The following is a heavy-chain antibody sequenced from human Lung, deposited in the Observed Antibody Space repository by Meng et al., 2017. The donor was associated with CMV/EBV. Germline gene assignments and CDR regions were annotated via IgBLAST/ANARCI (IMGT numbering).Heavy chain of an antibody. J-gene: IGHJ5*02. CDR1: GATFSSYA. CDR3: GRYTDIVSVIAATRDYWFDP. CDR2: IIPILAIT. V-gene: IGHV1-69*04. D-gene: IGHD2-15*01. Sequence: SVKVSCKASGATFSSYAITWVRQAPGQGLEWMGTIIPILAITKYAQKFQGRVTITADKTSSTVYMELSSLRSDDTAVYYCGRYTDIVSVIAATRDYWFDPWGQGTLVTVSS.